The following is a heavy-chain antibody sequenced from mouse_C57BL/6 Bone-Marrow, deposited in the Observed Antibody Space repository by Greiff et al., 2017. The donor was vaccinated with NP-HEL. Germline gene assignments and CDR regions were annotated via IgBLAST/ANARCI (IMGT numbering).Heavy chain of an antibody. CDR1: GYKFTDYY. D-gene: IGHD2-4*01. J-gene: IGHJ3*01. V-gene: IGHV1-26*01. CDR3: ARSPHYYDYPFAY. CDR2: INPNNGGT. Sequence: EVQLQQSGPELVKPGASVKISCKASGYKFTDYYMNWVKQSHGKSLEWIGDINPNNGGTSYNQKFKGKATLTVDKSSSTAYMELRSLTSEDSAVYYCARSPHYYDYPFAYWGQGTLVTVSA.